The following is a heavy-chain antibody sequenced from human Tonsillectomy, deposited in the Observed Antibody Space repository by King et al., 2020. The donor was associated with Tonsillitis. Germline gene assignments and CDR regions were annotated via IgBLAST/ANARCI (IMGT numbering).Heavy chain of an antibody. CDR3: AKELGYYYGMDV. Sequence: QLVQSGGGLVQPGRSLRLSCAASGFTFDDYAMHWVRQAPGKGLEWVSGISWNSGNIGYADSVKGRFTISRDNPKNSLYLQMNSLRAEDTALYYCAKELGYYYGMDVWGQGTTVTVSS. CDR2: ISWNSGNI. CDR1: GFTFDDYA. V-gene: IGHV3-9*01. J-gene: IGHJ6*02.